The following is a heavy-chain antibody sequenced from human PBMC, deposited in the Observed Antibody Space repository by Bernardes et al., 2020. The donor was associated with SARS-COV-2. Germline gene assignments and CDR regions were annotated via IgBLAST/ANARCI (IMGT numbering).Heavy chain of an antibody. V-gene: IGHV3-74*01. Sequence: GALRLSCAASGFTFSSYWMHWVRQAPGKGLVWVSRINGDGSSTSYADSVKGRFTISRDNAKNTLYLQMNSLRAEDTAVYYCARDQNEYFDYWGQGTLVTVSS. J-gene: IGHJ4*02. CDR2: INGDGSST. CDR1: GFTFSSYW. CDR3: ARDQNEYFDY.